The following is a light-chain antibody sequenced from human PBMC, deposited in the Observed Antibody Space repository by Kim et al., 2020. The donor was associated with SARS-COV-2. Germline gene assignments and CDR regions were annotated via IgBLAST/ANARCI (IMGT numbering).Light chain of an antibody. V-gene: IGLV1-44*01. CDR1: RSNVGNNP. CDR3: GSWDDSLSGRV. Sequence: GQTVTISCSGRRSNVGNNPVTWFQQFPGTAPKLLMSNDNQRPSGVPDRFSASKSSTSASLAISGLQSEDEAVYYCGSWDDSLSGRVFGGGTQLTVL. J-gene: IGLJ3*02. CDR2: NDN.